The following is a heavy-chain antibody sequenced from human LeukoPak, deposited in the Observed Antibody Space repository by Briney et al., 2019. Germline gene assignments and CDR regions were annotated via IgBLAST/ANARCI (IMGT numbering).Heavy chain of an antibody. V-gene: IGHV3-21*01. Sequence: GGSLRLSCSTSGFTFSRISMRWVRHAPGKGLEWVASIYFSGNFIRYADSVKGRFTISRDNANNSVYLQMSSLTVDDTAVYYCAREFNAIGNFDYWGQGTLVTVSS. CDR1: GFTFSRIS. CDR2: IYFSGNFI. CDR3: AREFNAIGNFDY. J-gene: IGHJ4*02. D-gene: IGHD3-10*01.